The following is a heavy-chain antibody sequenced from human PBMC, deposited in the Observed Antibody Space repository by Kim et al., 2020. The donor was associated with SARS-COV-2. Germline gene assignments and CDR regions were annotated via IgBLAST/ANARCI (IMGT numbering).Heavy chain of an antibody. D-gene: IGHD6-13*01. V-gene: IGHV5-51*01. Sequence: YSPSFQGPVTSSADKSISTAYLQWSSLKASDTAMYYCARQRSSSPWFDPWGQGTLVTVSS. J-gene: IGHJ5*02. CDR3: ARQRSSSPWFDP.